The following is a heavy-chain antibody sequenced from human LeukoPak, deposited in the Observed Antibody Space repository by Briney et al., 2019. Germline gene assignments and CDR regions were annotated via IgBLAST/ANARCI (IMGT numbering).Heavy chain of an antibody. Sequence: ASVKVSCKASGYTFIGYYMHWVRQAPGQGLEWMGRINPNNGGTNCAQKFQGRVTMTGDTSIGTAYMELNSLRSDDTAMYYCARESGSYHGNDYWGQGTLVTVSS. CDR3: ARESGSYHGNDY. CDR1: GYTFIGYY. J-gene: IGHJ4*02. CDR2: INPNNGGT. V-gene: IGHV1-2*06. D-gene: IGHD1-26*01.